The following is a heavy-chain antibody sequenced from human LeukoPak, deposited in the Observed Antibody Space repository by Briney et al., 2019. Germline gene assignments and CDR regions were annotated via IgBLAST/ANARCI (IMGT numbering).Heavy chain of an antibody. CDR3: ARQTPTTYDFWSGKPTPYNWFDP. J-gene: IGHJ5*02. Sequence: GESLKISCDGSGYDFTTYWIGWVRQMPGKGLEWMGIIFPGDSDTRYSPSFQGQVTISADKSISTAYLQWSSLKASDTAMYYCARQTPTTYDFWSGKPTPYNWFDPWGQGTLVTVSS. V-gene: IGHV5-51*01. D-gene: IGHD3-3*01. CDR1: GYDFTTYW. CDR2: IFPGDSDT.